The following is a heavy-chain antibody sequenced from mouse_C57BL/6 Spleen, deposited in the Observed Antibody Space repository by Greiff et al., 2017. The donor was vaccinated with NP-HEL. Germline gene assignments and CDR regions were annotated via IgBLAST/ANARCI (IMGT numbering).Heavy chain of an antibody. CDR3: ARDYYGSSYVGWYCDV. Sequence: QVQLQQSGPELVKPGASVKISCKASGYAFSSSWLNWVKQRPGKGLEWIGRIYPGDGDTNYNGKFKGKATLTADKSSSTAYMQLSSLTSEDSAVYFCARDYYGSSYVGWYCDVWGTGTTVTVSS. D-gene: IGHD1-1*01. CDR2: IYPGDGDT. V-gene: IGHV1-82*01. J-gene: IGHJ1*03. CDR1: GYAFSSSW.